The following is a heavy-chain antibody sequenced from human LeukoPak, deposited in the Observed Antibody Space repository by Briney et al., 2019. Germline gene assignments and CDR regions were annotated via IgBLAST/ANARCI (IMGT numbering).Heavy chain of an antibody. Sequence: PGGSLRLSCAASGFSFSSSGMHWVRQAPGKGPEWVSYISNSGSSIYYADSVKGRFTTSRDNAKSSLYLQMNSLRAEDTAVYYCGRGHWGLDYWGQGALVTVSS. D-gene: IGHD7-27*01. J-gene: IGHJ4*02. CDR2: ISNSGSSI. V-gene: IGHV3-21*05. CDR1: GFSFSSSG. CDR3: GRGHWGLDY.